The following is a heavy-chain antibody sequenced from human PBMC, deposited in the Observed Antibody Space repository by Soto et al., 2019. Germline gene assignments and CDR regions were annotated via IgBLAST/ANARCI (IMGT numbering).Heavy chain of an antibody. D-gene: IGHD6-13*01. J-gene: IGHJ6*02. CDR2: ISWNSGSI. Sequence: EVQLVESGGGLVQPGRSQRLSCAASGFTFDDYAMHWVRQAPGKGLEWVSGISWNSGSIGYADSVKRRFTISRDNAKNSLYLQMNSLRAEDTALYYCAKDKKRSWSNYYYYYGMDVWGQGTTVTVSS. CDR3: AKDKKRSWSNYYYYYGMDV. CDR1: GFTFDDYA. V-gene: IGHV3-9*01.